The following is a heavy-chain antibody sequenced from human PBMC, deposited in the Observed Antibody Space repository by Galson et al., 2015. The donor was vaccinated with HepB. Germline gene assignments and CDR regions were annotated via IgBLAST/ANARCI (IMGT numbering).Heavy chain of an antibody. CDR3: ARAAGYSSSWYGGGWFDP. Sequence: TLSLTCAVSGGSISSGGYSWSWIRQPPGKGLEWIGYIYHSGSTYYNPSLKSRVTISVDRSKNQFSLKLSSVTAADTAVYYCARAAGYSSSWYGGGWFDPWGQGTLVTVSS. CDR1: GGSISSGGYS. CDR2: IYHSGST. D-gene: IGHD6-13*01. J-gene: IGHJ5*02. V-gene: IGHV4-30-2*01.